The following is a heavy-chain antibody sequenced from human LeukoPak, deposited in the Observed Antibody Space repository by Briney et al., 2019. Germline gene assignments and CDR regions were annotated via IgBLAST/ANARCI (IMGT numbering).Heavy chain of an antibody. D-gene: IGHD3-10*01. CDR2: ISSSSSTI. J-gene: IGHJ6*03. CDR3: ARVARRADYYGSGSLNMDV. V-gene: IGHV3-48*04. Sequence: GGSLRLSCAASGFTLSSYSMNWVRQAPGKGLEWVSYISSSSSTIYYADSVKGRFTISRDNAKNSLYLQMNSLRAEDTAVYYCARVARRADYYGSGSLNMDVWGKGTTVTVSS. CDR1: GFTLSSYS.